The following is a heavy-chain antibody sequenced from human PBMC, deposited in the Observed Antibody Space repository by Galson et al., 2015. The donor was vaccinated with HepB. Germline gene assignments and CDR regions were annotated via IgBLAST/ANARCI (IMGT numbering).Heavy chain of an antibody. CDR2: ISGSTTET. CDR1: GFTFSDDY. D-gene: IGHD3-22*01. Sequence: SLRLSCAASGFTFSDDYMSWIRQTPGKGLEWVSSISGSTTETLYADSVKGRFTISRDNAKKSLYLHMNSLRAEDTAVYYCAREGDYYDTSNFRVPFGDWGQGILLTVSS. CDR3: AREGDYYDTSNFRVPFGD. V-gene: IGHV3-11*06. J-gene: IGHJ4*02.